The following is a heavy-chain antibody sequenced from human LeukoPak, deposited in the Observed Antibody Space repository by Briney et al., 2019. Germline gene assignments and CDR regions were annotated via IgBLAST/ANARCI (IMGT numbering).Heavy chain of an antibody. CDR2: MSSSDSSFR. CDR1: GFTFSNYG. J-gene: IGHJ4*02. Sequence: PGGSLRLSCAASGFTFSNYGMHWVRQAPGKGLEWVSYMSSSDSSFRYYADSVKGRFTISRDNAESTLYLQMNSLTVDDTAVYYCARGRRFHTGWTAIDGLLSFDYWGQGTVVTVSS. CDR3: ARGRRFHTGWTAIDGLLSFDY. D-gene: IGHD2-21*02. V-gene: IGHV3-21*06.